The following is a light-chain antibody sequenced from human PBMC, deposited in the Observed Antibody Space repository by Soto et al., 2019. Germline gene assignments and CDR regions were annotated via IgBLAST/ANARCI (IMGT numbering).Light chain of an antibody. CDR1: QSLQHSNGYNY. J-gene: IGKJ5*01. CDR2: LAS. V-gene: IGKV2-28*01. Sequence: EIVMTQSPLSLPVTPGEPASISCRSSQSLQHSNGYNYLDWYLQKPGQSPQLLIHLASNRASGVPVRFSGSGSGTDSTLNISRVEAEDVGLYYCMQGVQMSPITFGQGTRLEIK. CDR3: MQGVQMSPIT.